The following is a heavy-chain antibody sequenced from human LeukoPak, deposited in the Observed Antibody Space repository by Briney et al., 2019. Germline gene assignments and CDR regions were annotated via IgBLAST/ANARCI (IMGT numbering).Heavy chain of an antibody. V-gene: IGHV3-23*01. Sequence: PGGSLRLSCAASGFTFSSYAMSWVRQAPGKGLEWVSSISGSGGSIYYADSVKGRFTISRDNSKNTLYLQMNSLRAEDTAVYYCAKATLTFGGVISSSDYWGQGTLVTVSS. CDR3: AKATLTFGGVISSSDY. CDR2: ISGSGGSI. CDR1: GFTFSSYA. J-gene: IGHJ4*02. D-gene: IGHD3-16*02.